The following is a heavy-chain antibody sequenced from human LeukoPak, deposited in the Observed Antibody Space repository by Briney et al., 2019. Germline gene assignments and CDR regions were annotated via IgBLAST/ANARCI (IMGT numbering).Heavy chain of an antibody. Sequence: SETLSLTCAVSGGSISSSNWWSWVRQPPGKGLEWIGEIYHSGSTNYNPSLKSRVTISVDKSKNQFSLRLSSVTAADTAVYYCASRNYDILTGYWVYFDYWGQGTLVTVSS. CDR2: IYHSGST. CDR1: GGSISSSNW. CDR3: ASRNYDILTGYWVYFDY. V-gene: IGHV4-4*02. D-gene: IGHD3-9*01. J-gene: IGHJ4*02.